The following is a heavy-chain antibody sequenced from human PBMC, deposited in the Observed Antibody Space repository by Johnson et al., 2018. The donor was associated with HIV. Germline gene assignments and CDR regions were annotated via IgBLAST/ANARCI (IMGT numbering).Heavy chain of an antibody. J-gene: IGHJ3*02. CDR1: GFTFSSYG. CDR2: IWYDGSNK. CDR3: AKDSANWGGAFDI. D-gene: IGHD7-27*01. Sequence: QVQVVESGGGVVQPGRSLRISCAASGFTFSSYGMHWVRQAPGKGLEWVAVIWYDGSNKYYADSVRGRFTIYRDTSKNTLYLQMNSLRAEDTAVYYCAKDSANWGGAFDIWGQGTMVTVSS. V-gene: IGHV3-33*06.